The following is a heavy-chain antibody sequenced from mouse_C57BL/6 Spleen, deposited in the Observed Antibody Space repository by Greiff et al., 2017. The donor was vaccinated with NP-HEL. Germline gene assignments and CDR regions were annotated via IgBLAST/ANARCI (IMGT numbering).Heavy chain of an antibody. V-gene: IGHV14-1*01. CDR3: TTYYSNYVGSWFAY. CDR1: GFNIKDYY. CDR2: IDPEDGDT. Sequence: DVQLQESGAELVRPGASVKLSCTASGFNIKDYYMHWVKQRPEQGLEWIGRIDPEDGDTEYAPKFQGKATMTADTSSNTAYLQLSSLTSEDTAVYYCTTYYSNYVGSWFAYWGQGTLVTVSA. J-gene: IGHJ3*01. D-gene: IGHD2-5*01.